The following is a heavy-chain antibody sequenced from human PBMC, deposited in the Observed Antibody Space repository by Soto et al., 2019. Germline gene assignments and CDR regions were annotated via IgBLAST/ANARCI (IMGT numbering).Heavy chain of an antibody. CDR3: ARGQWDLRNLFDP. CDR2: IYYSGST. J-gene: IGHJ5*02. V-gene: IGHV4-30-4*02. D-gene: IGHD1-26*01. CDR1: GGSISSGDYY. Sequence: SETLSLTCTVSGGSISSGDYYWSWIRQPPGEGLEWIGYIYYSGSTYYNPSLKSRVTISVDTSKNQFSLSLSPVSAADTAVYFCARGQWDLRNLFDPWGKGTLVTVAS.